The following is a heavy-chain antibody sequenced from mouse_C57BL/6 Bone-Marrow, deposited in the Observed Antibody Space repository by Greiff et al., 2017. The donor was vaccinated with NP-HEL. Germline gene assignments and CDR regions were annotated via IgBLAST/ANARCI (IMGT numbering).Heavy chain of an antibody. D-gene: IGHD2-5*01. CDR2: ILPGSGST. Sequence: VKLQQSGAELMKPGASVKLSCKATGYTFTGYWIEWVQQRPGHGLEWIGEILPGSGSTNYNEKFKGKATFTADTSSNTAYMQLISMTTEDYAIYYCARYYSNYEGFLGVDIDYWGQGTSVTVSS. CDR3: ARYYSNYEGFLGVDIDY. J-gene: IGHJ4*01. CDR1: GYTFTGYW. V-gene: IGHV1-9*01.